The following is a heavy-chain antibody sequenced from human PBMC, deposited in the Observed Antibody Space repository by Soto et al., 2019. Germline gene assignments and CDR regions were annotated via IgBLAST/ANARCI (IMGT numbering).Heavy chain of an antibody. D-gene: IGHD3-3*01. V-gene: IGHV1-2*02. Sequence: QVQLGQSGAEVKKPGASVKVSCKSSGYSFTGYYIHWVRQAPGQGLEWMGWINPNSGGTNPAQKFQGRVTMTRDPSISTAYMELSSLRSDDTAVYYCARRFLETRDWFDPWGQGTLVTVSS. CDR2: INPNSGGT. CDR3: ARRFLETRDWFDP. CDR1: GYSFTGYY. J-gene: IGHJ5*02.